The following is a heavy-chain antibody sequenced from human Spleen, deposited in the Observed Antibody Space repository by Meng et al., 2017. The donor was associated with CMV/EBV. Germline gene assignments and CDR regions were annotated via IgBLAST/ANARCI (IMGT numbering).Heavy chain of an antibody. CDR1: GCTFSSYS. V-gene: IGHV3-21*01. CDR3: AKLVSIGTTNWFDP. D-gene: IGHD1/OR15-1a*01. CDR2: ISSTNVYI. J-gene: IGHJ5*02. Sequence: ASGCTFSSYSMNWVRQAPGKGLEWVSPISSTNVYIHYADSVKGRFTVSRDNAKNSLFLQMNSLRAEDTAVYYCAKLVSIGTTNWFDPWGQGTLVTVSS.